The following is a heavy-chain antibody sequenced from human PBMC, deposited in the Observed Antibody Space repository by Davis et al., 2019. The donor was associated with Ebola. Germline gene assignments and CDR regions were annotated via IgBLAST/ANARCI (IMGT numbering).Heavy chain of an antibody. Sequence: GESLKISCAASGFTFSSYGMHWVRQAPGKGLEWVAVISYDGSNKYYADSVKGRFTISRDNSKNTLYLQMNSLRAEDTAVYYCARADYGDYGWFDPWGQGTLVTVSS. CDR1: GFTFSSYG. J-gene: IGHJ5*02. CDR3: ARADYGDYGWFDP. CDR2: ISYDGSNK. V-gene: IGHV3-30*03. D-gene: IGHD4-17*01.